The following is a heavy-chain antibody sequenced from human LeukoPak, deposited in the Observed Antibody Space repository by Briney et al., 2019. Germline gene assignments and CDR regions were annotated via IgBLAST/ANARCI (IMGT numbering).Heavy chain of an antibody. CDR1: GGSISSYY. CDR3: ARALLTLIGTVYYFDY. Sequence: SETLSLTCTVSGGSISSYYWSWIRQPPGKGLEWIGYIYYSGSTNYNPSLKSRVTISVDTSKNQFSLRLSSVTAADTAVYYCARALLTLIGTVYYFDYWGQGTLVTVSS. CDR2: IYYSGST. V-gene: IGHV4-59*01. D-gene: IGHD3-16*01. J-gene: IGHJ4*02.